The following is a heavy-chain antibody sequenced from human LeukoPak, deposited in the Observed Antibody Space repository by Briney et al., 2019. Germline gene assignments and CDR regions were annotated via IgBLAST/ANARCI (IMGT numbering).Heavy chain of an antibody. CDR3: ARELMVRGVMSGDDAFDI. D-gene: IGHD3-10*01. CDR2: ISYDGSNK. V-gene: IGHV3-30*04. CDR1: GFTFSSYA. Sequence: PGRSLRLSCAASGFTFSSYAMHWVRQAPGKGLEWVAVISYDGSNKYYADSVKGRFTISRDNSKNTLYLQMNSLRAEDTAVYYCARELMVRGVMSGDDAFDIWGQGTMVTVSS. J-gene: IGHJ3*02.